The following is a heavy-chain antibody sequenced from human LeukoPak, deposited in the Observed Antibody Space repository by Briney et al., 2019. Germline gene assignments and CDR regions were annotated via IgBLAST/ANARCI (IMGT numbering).Heavy chain of an antibody. V-gene: IGHV4-59*01. J-gene: IGHJ4*02. D-gene: IGHD3-3*01. CDR3: ASGSIFGVVDY. CDR1: GGSFSGYY. Sequence: SETLSLTCAVYGGSFSGYYWSWIRQPPGKGLEWIGYIYYSGSTNYNPSLKSRVTISVDTSKNQFSLKLSSVTAADTAVYYCASGSIFGVVDYWGQGTLVTVSS. CDR2: IYYSGST.